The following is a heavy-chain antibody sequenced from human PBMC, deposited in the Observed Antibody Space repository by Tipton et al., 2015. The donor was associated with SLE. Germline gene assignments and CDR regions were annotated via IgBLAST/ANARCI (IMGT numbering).Heavy chain of an antibody. Sequence: LRLSCTVSGGSISSHYWSWIRQPPGKGLEWIGYIYYSGSISYNPSLKSRVTISVDTSKNQFSLKLSSVTATDTAVYYCAREWGDAFDIWGQGTMVTVSS. J-gene: IGHJ3*02. CDR1: GGSISSHY. CDR3: AREWGDAFDI. CDR2: IYYSGSI. V-gene: IGHV4-59*11. D-gene: IGHD3-16*01.